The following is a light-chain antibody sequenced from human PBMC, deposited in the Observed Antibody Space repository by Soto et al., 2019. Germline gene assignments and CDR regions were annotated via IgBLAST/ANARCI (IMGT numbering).Light chain of an antibody. V-gene: IGLV2-14*01. Sequence: QSVLTQPASVSGSPGQSITISCTGTSSGVGGSNYVSWYQQHPGKAPKVIIYEVSNRPSGVSNRFSGSKSGNTASLTISGLQAEDGADYYCSSYSSSTTLYVFGSGTKVTVL. CDR1: SSGVGGSNY. CDR3: SSYSSSTTLYV. CDR2: EVS. J-gene: IGLJ1*01.